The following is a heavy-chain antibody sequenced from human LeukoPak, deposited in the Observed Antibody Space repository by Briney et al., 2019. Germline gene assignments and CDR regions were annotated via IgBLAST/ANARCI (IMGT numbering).Heavy chain of an antibody. CDR1: GGSFSGYY. CDR2: IYTSGST. CDR3: AREPEVSGIYYFDY. J-gene: IGHJ4*02. Sequence: SETLSLTCAVYGGSFSGYYWSWIRQPAGKGLEWIGRIYTSGSTNYNPSLKSRVTMSVDTSKNQFSLKLSSVTAADTAVYYCAREPEVSGIYYFDYWGQGTLVTVSS. V-gene: IGHV4-4*07. D-gene: IGHD3-16*02.